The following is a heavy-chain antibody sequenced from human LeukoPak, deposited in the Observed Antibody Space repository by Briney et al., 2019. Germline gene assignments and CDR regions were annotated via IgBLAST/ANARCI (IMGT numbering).Heavy chain of an antibody. CDR2: IYTSGST. CDR1: GGSISSGSYY. J-gene: IGHJ5*02. CDR3: ARVIPRGWDTDWFDP. Sequence: SQTLSLTCTVSGGSISSGSYYWSWIRQPAGKGLEWIGRIYTSGSTNYNPSLKSRVTISVDTSKNQFSLKLSSVTAADTAVYYCARVIPRGWDTDWFDPWGQGTLVTVSS. V-gene: IGHV4-61*02. D-gene: IGHD3-10*01.